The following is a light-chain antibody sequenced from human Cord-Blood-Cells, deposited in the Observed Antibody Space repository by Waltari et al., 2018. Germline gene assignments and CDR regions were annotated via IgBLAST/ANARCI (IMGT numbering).Light chain of an antibody. Sequence: QSALTQPRSVSGSPGQSVTISCTGTSSDVGGYNYVSWYQQPPGKAPKLMIYDVSKRPSGVPDSVSGSKSGNTGSLAISGLQAEDEADYYCCSYAGSYTFVFGTGTKVTVL. CDR2: DVS. CDR1: SSDVGGYNY. CDR3: CSYAGSYTFV. V-gene: IGLV2-11*01. J-gene: IGLJ1*01.